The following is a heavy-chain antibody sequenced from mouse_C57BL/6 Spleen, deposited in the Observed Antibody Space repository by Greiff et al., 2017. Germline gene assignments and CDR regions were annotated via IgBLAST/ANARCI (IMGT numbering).Heavy chain of an antibody. CDR1: GYSFTDYN. Sequence: EVHLQESGPELVKPGASVKISCKASGYSFTDYNMNWVKQSNGKSLEWIGVINPNYGTTSYNQKFKGNATLTVDQSSSTAYMQLNSLTSDDSAVYDCARSDGNYLFAYWGQGTLVTVSA. CDR3: ARSDGNYLFAY. D-gene: IGHD2-1*01. V-gene: IGHV1-39*01. CDR2: INPNYGTT. J-gene: IGHJ3*01.